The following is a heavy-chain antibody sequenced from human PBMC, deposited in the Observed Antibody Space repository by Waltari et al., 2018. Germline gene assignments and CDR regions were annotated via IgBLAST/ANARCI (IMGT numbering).Heavy chain of an antibody. CDR1: GYSFTSYW. J-gene: IGHJ4*02. CDR2: TVPVDSDP. CDR3: ARARIAARPFDY. Sequence: EVQLVQSGAEVKKPGESLKISCKGSGYSFTSYWIGWVRQMHGKGLEGLGSTVPVDSDPRYSPSFQGQVTISAAKSISTAYLQWSSLKASDTAMYYCARARIAARPFDYWGQGTLVTVSS. D-gene: IGHD6-6*01. V-gene: IGHV5-51*03.